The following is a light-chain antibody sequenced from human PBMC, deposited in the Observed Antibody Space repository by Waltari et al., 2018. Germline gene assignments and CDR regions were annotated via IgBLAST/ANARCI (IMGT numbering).Light chain of an antibody. CDR3: ALDTRSGIWV. J-gene: IGLJ3*02. Sequence: WYHLTPCQSPRSLVYKATSRSSGVPDRFSGSILGNKAALTITGAQADDESDYYCALDTRSGIWVFGGGTKLTVL. CDR2: KAT. V-gene: IGLV8-61*01.